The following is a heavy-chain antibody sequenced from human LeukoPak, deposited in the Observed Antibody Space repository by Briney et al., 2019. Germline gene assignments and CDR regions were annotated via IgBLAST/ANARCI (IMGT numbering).Heavy chain of an antibody. CDR3: AKDRGDFSGWFF. CDR1: GFTFDDYA. V-gene: IGHV3-43*02. D-gene: IGHD6-19*01. J-gene: IGHJ4*02. CDR2: ISGDGGST. Sequence: PGGSLRLSYAASGFTFDDYAMHWVRQAPGKGLEWVSLISGDGGSTYYADSVKGRFTISRDNSKNSLYLQMSSLRIEDTALYYCAKDRGDFSGWFFWGQGTLVTVSS.